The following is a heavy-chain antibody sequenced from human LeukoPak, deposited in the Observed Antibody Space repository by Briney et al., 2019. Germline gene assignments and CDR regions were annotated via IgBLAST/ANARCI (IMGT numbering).Heavy chain of an antibody. V-gene: IGHV3-48*01. Sequence: GGSLRLSCAASGFTFSSYSMNWVRQAPGKGLEWVSYISSSSSTIYYADSVKGRFTISRDNAKNSLYLQMNSLRAEDTAVYYCAKSPLPNWNYRYYYYMDVWGKGTTVTVSS. CDR2: ISSSSSTI. D-gene: IGHD1-7*01. CDR3: AKSPLPNWNYRYYYYMDV. CDR1: GFTFSSYS. J-gene: IGHJ6*03.